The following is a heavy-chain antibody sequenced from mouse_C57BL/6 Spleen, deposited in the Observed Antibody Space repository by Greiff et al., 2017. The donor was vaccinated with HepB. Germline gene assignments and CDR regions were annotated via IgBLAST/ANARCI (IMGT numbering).Heavy chain of an antibody. CDR3: ARPTIYDGYYLFAY. CDR1: GYTFTDYN. J-gene: IGHJ3*01. D-gene: IGHD2-3*01. CDR2: INPNNGGT. Sequence: EVQLQESGPELVKPGASVKIPCKASGYTFTDYNMDWVKQSHGKSLEWIGDINPNNGGTIYNQKFKGKATLTVDKSSSTAYMELRSLTSEDTAVYYCARPTIYDGYYLFAYWGQGTLVTVSA. V-gene: IGHV1-18*01.